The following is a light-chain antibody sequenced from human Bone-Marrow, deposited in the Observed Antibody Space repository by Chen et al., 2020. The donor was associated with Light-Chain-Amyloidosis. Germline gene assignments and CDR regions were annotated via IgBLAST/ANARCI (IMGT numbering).Light chain of an antibody. J-gene: IGLJ1*01. Sequence: QPVLTQPPSVALAPGQRVTISCTVSSSNIGAGYDVHWYQQLPGTAPKLLIYGNSNRPSGVPDRFSGSKSGTSASLAITGLQAEDEADYYCQSYDSSLSGYVFGTGTKVTVL. CDR1: SSNIGAGYD. CDR2: GNS. V-gene: IGLV1-40*01. CDR3: QSYDSSLSGYV.